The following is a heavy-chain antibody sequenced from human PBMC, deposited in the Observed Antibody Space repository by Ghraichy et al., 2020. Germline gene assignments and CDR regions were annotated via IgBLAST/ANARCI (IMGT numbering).Heavy chain of an antibody. J-gene: IGHJ3*02. Sequence: ASVKVSCKASGYTFTSYGISWVRQAPGQGLEWMGWISAYNGNTNYAQKLQGRVTMTTDTSTSTAYMELRSLRSDDTAVYYCATTLGDTAMDPGATDAFDIWGQGTMVTVSS. V-gene: IGHV1-18*01. CDR3: ATTLGDTAMDPGATDAFDI. CDR1: GYTFTSYG. D-gene: IGHD5-18*01. CDR2: ISAYNGNT.